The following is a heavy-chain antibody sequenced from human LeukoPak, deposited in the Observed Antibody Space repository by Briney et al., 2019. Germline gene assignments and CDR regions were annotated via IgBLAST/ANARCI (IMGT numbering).Heavy chain of an antibody. Sequence: SETLSLTCTVSGGSISSSSYYWGWIRQPPGKGLEWIGSIYYSGSTCYNPSLKSRVTISVDTSKNQFFLKLSSVTAADTAVYYCARGVVIAPQTFDYWGQGTLVTVSS. D-gene: IGHD2-21*01. CDR2: IYYSGST. J-gene: IGHJ4*02. CDR3: ARGVVIAPQTFDY. CDR1: GGSISSSSYY. V-gene: IGHV4-39*07.